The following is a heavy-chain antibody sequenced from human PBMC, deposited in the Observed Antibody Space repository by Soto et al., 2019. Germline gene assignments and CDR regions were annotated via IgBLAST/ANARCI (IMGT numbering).Heavy chain of an antibody. CDR3: ARVRAFCSSTSCYTFYGMDV. Sequence: QVQLQESGPGLVKPSETLSLTCTVSGGSISSYYWSWIRQPPGKGLEWIGYIYYSGSTKYNPYLKSLVTIAVDTSKSQFDLKLSSVTAADTAVYYCARVRAFCSSTSCYTFYGMDVWGQGTTVTVSS. D-gene: IGHD2-2*02. V-gene: IGHV4-59*01. CDR1: GGSISSYY. J-gene: IGHJ6*02. CDR2: IYYSGST.